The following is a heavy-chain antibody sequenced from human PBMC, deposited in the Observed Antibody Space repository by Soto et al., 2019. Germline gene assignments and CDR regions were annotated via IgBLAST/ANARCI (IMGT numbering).Heavy chain of an antibody. CDR2: KYYSGAT. CDR1: GGSIKSDYY. V-gene: IGHV4-30-4*01. CDR3: ARGRPNYFYYGLDV. Sequence: SETLSLTCTVSGGSIKSDYYWTWVRQPPGGGLEWMGYKYYSGATDSDPSLKRRVSFSVDMSKNQFSLNLTSVTVADTAVYYCARGRPNYFYYGLDVWGQGIPVT. J-gene: IGHJ6*02.